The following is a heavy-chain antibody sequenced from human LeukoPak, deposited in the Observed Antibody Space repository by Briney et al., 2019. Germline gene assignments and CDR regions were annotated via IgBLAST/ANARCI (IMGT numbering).Heavy chain of an antibody. CDR3: AKLFVPAATGAYFDY. J-gene: IGHJ4*02. Sequence: GGSLRLSCAASGFTFSSYAMSWVRQAPGKGLEWVSAISGSGGSTYYADSVKGRFTISRDNSKKTLYLQMNSLRAEDTAVYYCAKLFVPAATGAYFDYWGQGTLVTVSS. CDR2: ISGSGGST. V-gene: IGHV3-23*01. D-gene: IGHD2-2*01. CDR1: GFTFSSYA.